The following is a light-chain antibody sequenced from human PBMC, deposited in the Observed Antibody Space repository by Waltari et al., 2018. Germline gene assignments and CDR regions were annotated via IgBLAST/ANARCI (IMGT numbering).Light chain of an antibody. CDR1: QSISTY. J-gene: IGKJ2*01. CDR3: QQSYSIPYT. V-gene: IGKV1-39*01. Sequence: DIQMTQSPSSLSASVGDRVTITCRASQSISTYLNWYQQRPGKAPKLLIYAASRVQSGVPSRFSGSGSGTDFTLTISSLQPEDFATFYCQQSYSIPYTFGQGTNLEIK. CDR2: AAS.